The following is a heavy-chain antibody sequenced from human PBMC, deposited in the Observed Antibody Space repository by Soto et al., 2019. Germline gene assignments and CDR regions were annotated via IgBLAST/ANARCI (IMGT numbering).Heavy chain of an antibody. J-gene: IGHJ3*02. CDR1: GYTFIGYY. CDR2: INPNSGGT. D-gene: IGHD3-10*01. Sequence: QVQLVQSGAEVKKPGASVKVSCKASGYTFIGYYMHWVRQAPGQGLEWMGWINPNSGGTNYVQKFQGWVTMTRDTSIRTAYMELSRLRSDDTAVYYCARGRTYYYGSGSYQGAFDIWGQGTMVTVSS. V-gene: IGHV1-2*04. CDR3: ARGRTYYYGSGSYQGAFDI.